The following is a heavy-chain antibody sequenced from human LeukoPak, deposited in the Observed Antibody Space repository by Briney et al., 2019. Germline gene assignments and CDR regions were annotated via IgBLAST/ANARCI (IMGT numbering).Heavy chain of an antibody. CDR2: IYTSGST. CDR1: GGSISSYY. D-gene: IGHD3-9*01. CDR3: ARDRYDILTGFQSAAWFDP. Sequence: SETLSLTCTVSGGSISSYYWRWIRQPAGKGLEWIGRIYTSGSTNYNPSLKSRVTMSVDTSKNQFSLKLRSVTAADTAVYYCARDRYDILTGFQSAAWFDPWGQGALVTVSS. J-gene: IGHJ5*02. V-gene: IGHV4-4*07.